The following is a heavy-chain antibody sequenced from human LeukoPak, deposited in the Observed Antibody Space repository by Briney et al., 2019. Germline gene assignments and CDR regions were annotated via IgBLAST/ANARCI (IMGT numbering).Heavy chain of an antibody. Sequence: SQTLSLTCSSSAARVSFNSSALNWIRQSPSRGLEWLGRTYYRSKWYNDYAVSVKSRITINPDTSKNQFSLQLNSVTPEDPALYYCARAKLRYYYYYRDVGGKGPRSPSP. D-gene: IGHD1-7*01. CDR2: TYYRSKWYN. CDR1: AARVSFNSSA. CDR3: ARAKLRYYYYYRDV. V-gene: IGHV6-1*01. J-gene: IGHJ6*03.